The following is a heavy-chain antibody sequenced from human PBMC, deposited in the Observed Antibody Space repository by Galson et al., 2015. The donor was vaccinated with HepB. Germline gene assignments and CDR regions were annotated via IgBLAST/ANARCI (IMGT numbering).Heavy chain of an antibody. D-gene: IGHD3-16*01. J-gene: IGHJ4*02. CDR1: GYTFTSYG. CDR2: ISAYNGNA. Sequence: SVKVSCKASGYTFTSYGISWVRQAPGQGLEWMGWISAYNGNANYAQKLQGRVTMTTDTSTSTAYMELRSLRAEDTAVYYCARDRASFGYFDYWGQGTLVTVSS. CDR3: ARDRASFGYFDY. V-gene: IGHV1-18*04.